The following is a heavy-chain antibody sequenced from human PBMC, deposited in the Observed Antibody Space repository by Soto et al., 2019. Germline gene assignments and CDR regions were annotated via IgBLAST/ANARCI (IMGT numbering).Heavy chain of an antibody. J-gene: IGHJ4*02. CDR2: INPASGIT. Sequence: QVQLVQSGAEVKKPGASVKLSCRTSGYTFTHYYIHWVRQAPGQGLEWLAIINPASGITNYAQDFPGGVPLTMDTSTTTVYMVLTGLRAEDTAIFYCARDLAAGDYWGQGTLVTVSS. D-gene: IGHD6-13*01. CDR3: ARDLAAGDY. V-gene: IGHV1-46*01. CDR1: GYTFTHYY.